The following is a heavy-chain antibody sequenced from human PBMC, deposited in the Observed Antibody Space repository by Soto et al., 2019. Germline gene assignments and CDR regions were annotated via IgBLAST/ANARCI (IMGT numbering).Heavy chain of an antibody. D-gene: IGHD4-17*01. CDR2: IYYSGST. J-gene: IGHJ4*02. CDR1: CVSINIGGYY. CDR3: ATSPLAKVTTAYYFDD. V-gene: IGHV4-31*03. Sequence: SETLSLTCTVSCVSINIGGYYWTWIRQHPGKGLEWIGYIYYSGSTYYSPSLRSRVSISADTSKNQFSLRLSPVTAADTAVYYCATSPLAKVTTAYYFDDCGQGTQVTVSS.